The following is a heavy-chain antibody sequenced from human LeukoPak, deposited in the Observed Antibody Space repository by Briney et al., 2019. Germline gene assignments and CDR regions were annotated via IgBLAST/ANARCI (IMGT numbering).Heavy chain of an antibody. CDR1: GYTFTGYY. V-gene: IGHV1-2*02. D-gene: IGHD5-12*01. J-gene: IGHJ6*03. Sequence: ASVKVSCKASGYTFTGYYMHWVRQAPGQGLEWMGWINPNSGGTNYAQKFQGRVTMTRDTSISTAYMELSRLRSDDTAVYYCARDREEKIVATSFYYYYYMDVWGKGTTVTVSS. CDR3: ARDREEKIVATSFYYYYYMDV. CDR2: INPNSGGT.